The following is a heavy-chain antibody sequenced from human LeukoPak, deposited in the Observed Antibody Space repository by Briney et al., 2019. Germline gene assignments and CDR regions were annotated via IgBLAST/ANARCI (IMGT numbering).Heavy chain of an antibody. V-gene: IGHV4-31*03. CDR3: ATYGGVRGLSFDY. Sequence: PSQTLSLTCTVSGASISSNDQYWSWIRQHPGKGLEWLGYTHHTGNTYYNPSLKSRLTISVDTSRNQFYLKLSSVTAADTAVYYCATYGGVRGLSFDYWGQGTLVTVSS. D-gene: IGHD3-10*01. CDR2: THHTGNT. J-gene: IGHJ4*02. CDR1: GASISSNDQY.